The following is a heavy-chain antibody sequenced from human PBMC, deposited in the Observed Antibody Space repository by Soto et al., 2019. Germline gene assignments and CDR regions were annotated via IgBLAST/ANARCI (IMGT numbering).Heavy chain of an antibody. Sequence: GGSLRLSCAASGFTFSNAWMNWVRQAPGKGLEWVGRIKSKTDGGTTDYAAPVKGRFTISRDDSKNTLYLQMNSLKTEDTAVYYRTTDALSGYDYAAGYGMDVWGQGTTVTAP. CDR3: TTDALSGYDYAAGYGMDV. V-gene: IGHV3-15*07. CDR2: IKSKTDGGTT. D-gene: IGHD5-12*01. J-gene: IGHJ6*02. CDR1: GFTFSNAW.